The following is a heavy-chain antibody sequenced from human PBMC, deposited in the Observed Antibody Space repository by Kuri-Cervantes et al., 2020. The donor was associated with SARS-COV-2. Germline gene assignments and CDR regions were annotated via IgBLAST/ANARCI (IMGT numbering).Heavy chain of an antibody. Sequence: GSLRLSCTVSGGSISSHYWSWIRQPPGKGLEWIGYIYYSGSTNYNPSLKSRVTISVDTSKNQFSLKLSSVTAADTAVYYCATGFYGEYFDYWGQGTLVTVSS. J-gene: IGHJ4*02. CDR1: GGSISSHY. CDR2: IYYSGST. CDR3: ATGFYGEYFDY. D-gene: IGHD4-17*01. V-gene: IGHV4-59*11.